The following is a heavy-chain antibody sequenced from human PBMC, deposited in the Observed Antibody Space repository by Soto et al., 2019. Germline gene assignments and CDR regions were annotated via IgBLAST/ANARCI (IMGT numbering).Heavy chain of an antibody. Sequence: GGSLRLSCAASGFTFSSYWMSWVRQAPGKGLEWVANIKQDGSEKYYVDSVKGRFTISRDNAKNSLYLQMNSLRAEDTAVYYCAREDIVLMVYAMVNFDYWGQGTLVTVSS. J-gene: IGHJ4*02. V-gene: IGHV3-7*01. D-gene: IGHD2-8*01. CDR1: GFTFSSYW. CDR2: IKQDGSEK. CDR3: AREDIVLMVYAMVNFDY.